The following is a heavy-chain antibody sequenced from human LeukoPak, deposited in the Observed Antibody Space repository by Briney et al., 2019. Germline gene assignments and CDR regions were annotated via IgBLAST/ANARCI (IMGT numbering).Heavy chain of an antibody. V-gene: IGHV3-23*01. CDR1: GFTFSSSA. D-gene: IGHD6-13*01. CDR3: ANFEPGYTSSWYAEF. J-gene: IGHJ4*02. Sequence: GGSLRLSCAASGFTFSSSAMSWVRQVPGKGLEWVSGISASGGSTSYADSVRGRFTISRDNSKNALYLQMNSLRVEDTAVYYCANFEPGYTSSWYAEFWGQGTLVTVSS. CDR2: ISASGGST.